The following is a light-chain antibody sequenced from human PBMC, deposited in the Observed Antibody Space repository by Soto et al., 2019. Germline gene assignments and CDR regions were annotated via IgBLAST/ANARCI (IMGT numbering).Light chain of an antibody. Sequence: IVMTQSPDSLAVSLGARATINCKSSQSVLYSSNNKNYLAWYQQKPGQPPKLLIYWASTRESGVPDRFSGSGSGTDFTLTISSLQAEDVAVYYCQQYYSTLTFGQGTRLEIK. CDR1: QSVLYSSNNKNY. CDR3: QQYYSTLT. CDR2: WAS. J-gene: IGKJ5*01. V-gene: IGKV4-1*01.